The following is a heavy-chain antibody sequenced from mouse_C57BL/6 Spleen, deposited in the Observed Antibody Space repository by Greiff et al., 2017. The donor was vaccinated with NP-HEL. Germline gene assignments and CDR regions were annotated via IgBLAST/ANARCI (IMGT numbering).Heavy chain of an antibody. CDR3: ARDVPYYFDY. CDR1: GFTFSDYG. D-gene: IGHD6-1*01. V-gene: IGHV5-17*01. J-gene: IGHJ2*01. Sequence: EVQLQESGGGLVKPGGSLKLSCAASGFTFSDYGMHWVRQAPEKGLEWVAYISSGSSTIYYADTVKGRFTISRDNAKNTLFLQMTSLRSEDTAMYYCARDVPYYFDYWGQGTTLTVSS. CDR2: ISSGSSTI.